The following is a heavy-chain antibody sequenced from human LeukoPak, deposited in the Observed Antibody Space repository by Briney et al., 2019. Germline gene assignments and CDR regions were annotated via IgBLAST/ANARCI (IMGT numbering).Heavy chain of an antibody. CDR2: INPSGGST. CDR1: GYTFTSYY. Sequence: ASVKVSCKASGYTFTSYYMHWVRQALGQGLEWMGIINPSGGSTSYAQKFQGRVTMTRDTSTSTVYMELSSLRSEDTAVYYCATRVDYGSGSYCFDYWGQGTLVTVSS. V-gene: IGHV1-46*01. CDR3: ATRVDYGSGSYCFDY. D-gene: IGHD3-10*01. J-gene: IGHJ4*02.